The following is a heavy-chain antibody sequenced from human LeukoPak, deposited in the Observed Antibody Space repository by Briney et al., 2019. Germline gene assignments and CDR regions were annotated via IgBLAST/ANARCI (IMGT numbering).Heavy chain of an antibody. CDR2: IIPIFGTA. J-gene: IGHJ4*02. CDR3: ARDPLKYHDSSGYYCES. V-gene: IGHV1-69*13. CDR1: GGTFSSYA. D-gene: IGHD3-22*01. Sequence: SVKVSCKASGGTFSSYAISWVRQAPGQGLEWMGGIIPIFGTANYAQKFQGRVTITADESTSTAYMELSSLRSEDTAVYYCARDPLKYHDSSGYYCESWGQGTLVTVSS.